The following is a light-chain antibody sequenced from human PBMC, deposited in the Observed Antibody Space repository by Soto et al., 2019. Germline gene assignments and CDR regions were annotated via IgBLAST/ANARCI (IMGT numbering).Light chain of an antibody. CDR2: NAS. J-gene: IGKJ5*01. Sequence: EIVLTQSPATVSLSPGERATLSCWASQSVSTFLAWFQQKPGQPPRLLIYNASNRTTGTPARFSGSGSGTDFTLTISSLEPEDFAVYYCQQRGDWPPITFGQGTRLEIK. V-gene: IGKV3-11*01. CDR3: QQRGDWPPIT. CDR1: QSVSTF.